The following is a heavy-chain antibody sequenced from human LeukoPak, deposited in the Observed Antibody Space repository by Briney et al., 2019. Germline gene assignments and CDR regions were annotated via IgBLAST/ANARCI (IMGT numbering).Heavy chain of an antibody. V-gene: IGHV3-74*01. D-gene: IGHD6-13*01. CDR1: GFTFSSYW. CDR2: INTDGSST. J-gene: IGHJ4*02. CDR3: ARPKTAYSSSSLADY. Sequence: GGSLRLSCAASGFTFSSYWMHWVRQAPGKGLVWVSRINTDGSSTSYADSVKGRFTISRDNAKNTLYLQMNSLRAEDTAVYYCARPKTAYSSSSLADYWGQGTLVTVSS.